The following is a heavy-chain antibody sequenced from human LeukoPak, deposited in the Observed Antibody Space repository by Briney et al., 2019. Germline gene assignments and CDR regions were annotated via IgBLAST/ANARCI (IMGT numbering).Heavy chain of an antibody. Sequence: GESLKISCKGSGYSFTSYWIGWVRQMPGKGLEWMGIIYPGDSDTRHSPSFQGQVTISADKSISTAYLQWSSLKASDTAMYYCARQGRLVVATITGAFDIWGQGTMVTVSS. J-gene: IGHJ3*02. CDR2: IYPGDSDT. CDR3: ARQGRLVVATITGAFDI. CDR1: GYSFTSYW. D-gene: IGHD5-12*01. V-gene: IGHV5-51*01.